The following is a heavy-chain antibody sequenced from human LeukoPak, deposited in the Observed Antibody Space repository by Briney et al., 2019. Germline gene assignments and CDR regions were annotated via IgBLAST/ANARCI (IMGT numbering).Heavy chain of an antibody. J-gene: IGHJ4*02. Sequence: GASVKVSCKASGYTFTSYYMDWVRQAPGQGLEWMGMINPGGGSASYAQKFQGRVTMTRDTSTSTVSMELSSLRSEDTAVYYCARDLAAPGSGKYYFDYWGQGTLVTVSS. D-gene: IGHD6-13*01. V-gene: IGHV1-46*01. CDR3: ARDLAAPGSGKYYFDY. CDR2: INPGGGSA. CDR1: GYTFTSYY.